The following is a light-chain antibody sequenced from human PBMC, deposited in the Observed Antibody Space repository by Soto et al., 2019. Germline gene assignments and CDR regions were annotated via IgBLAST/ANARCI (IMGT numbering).Light chain of an antibody. Sequence: QSVLTQPPSASGTPGQRVTISCSGRSSNIGSNIVNWYQQLPGTAPKLLIYSNNQRPSGVPDRFSGSKSGTSASLAISGLQSEDEADYYCAAWDDSLNGVVFGGGTKLTVL. CDR3: AAWDDSLNGVV. V-gene: IGLV1-44*01. J-gene: IGLJ2*01. CDR2: SNN. CDR1: SSNIGSNI.